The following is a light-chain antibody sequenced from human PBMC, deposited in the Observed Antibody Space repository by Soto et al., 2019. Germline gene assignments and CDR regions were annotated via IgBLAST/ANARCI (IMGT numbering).Light chain of an antibody. V-gene: IGKV3-20*01. CDR1: QSVSSSY. Sequence: EIVLTQSPGTLSLSPGARATLSCPASQSVSSSYLAWYQQKPGQAPRLLIYGASSRATGIPDRFSGSGSGTDFTLTISRLEPEDFAVYYCQQYGSSPPWTFGQGTKVDIK. J-gene: IGKJ1*01. CDR2: GAS. CDR3: QQYGSSPPWT.